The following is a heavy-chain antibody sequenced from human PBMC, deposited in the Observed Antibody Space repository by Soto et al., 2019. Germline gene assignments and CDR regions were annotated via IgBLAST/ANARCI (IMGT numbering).Heavy chain of an antibody. J-gene: IGHJ6*02. D-gene: IGHD1-26*01. CDR3: VSPVGYSGSHYYYGMDV. CDR1: GFNFSSYW. CDR2: INSDGSRT. Sequence: EVQLVESGGGLVQTGGSLRLSCAASGFNFSSYWMHWVRQVPGKGLVWVSRINSDGSRTTYADSVKGRITISRDNAKNTLHMQMNSLRVEDTAVYYCVSPVGYSGSHYYYGMDVGGQWTTVTVSS. V-gene: IGHV3-74*01.